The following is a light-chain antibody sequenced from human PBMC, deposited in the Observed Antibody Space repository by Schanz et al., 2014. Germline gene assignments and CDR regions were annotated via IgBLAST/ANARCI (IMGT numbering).Light chain of an antibody. V-gene: IGKV1-33*01. J-gene: IGKJ3*01. CDR3: QQCDNLPFT. CDR1: QDVNNY. Sequence: DINITQSPSSLSASVGDRVTITCQASQDVNNYVNWYQQKPGTAPKLLIYDASNLETGVPSRFSGGGSGTHFTFTISSLQPEDLATYYCQQCDNLPFTFGPGTKIEI. CDR2: DAS.